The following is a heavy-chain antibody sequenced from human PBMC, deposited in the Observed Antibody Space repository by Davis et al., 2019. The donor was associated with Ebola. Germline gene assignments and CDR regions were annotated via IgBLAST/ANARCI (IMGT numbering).Heavy chain of an antibody. CDR3: ARDIGIVVVVAATGYYYYGMDV. V-gene: IGHV3-11*01. Sequence: GESLKISCAASGFTFSDYYMSWIRQAPGKGLEWVSYISSSGSTIYYADSVKGRFTISRDNAKNSLYLQMNSLRAEDTAVYYCARDIGIVVVVAATGYYYYGMDVWGQGTTVTVSS. CDR1: GFTFSDYY. D-gene: IGHD2-15*01. J-gene: IGHJ6*02. CDR2: ISSSGSTI.